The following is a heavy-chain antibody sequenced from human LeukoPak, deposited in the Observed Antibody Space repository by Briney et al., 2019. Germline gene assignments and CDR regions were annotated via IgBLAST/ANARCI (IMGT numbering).Heavy chain of an antibody. V-gene: IGHV1-18*01. CDR3: AREADSRFGDSRFDP. CDR1: GYTFTSYG. J-gene: IGHJ5*02. Sequence: ASVKVSCKASGYTFTSYGISWVRQAPGQGLEWMGWISAYNGNTNYAQKFQGRVTITTDESTSTAYMELSSLRSEDTAVYYCAREADSRFGDSRFDPWGQGTLVTVSS. CDR2: ISAYNGNT. D-gene: IGHD3-10*01.